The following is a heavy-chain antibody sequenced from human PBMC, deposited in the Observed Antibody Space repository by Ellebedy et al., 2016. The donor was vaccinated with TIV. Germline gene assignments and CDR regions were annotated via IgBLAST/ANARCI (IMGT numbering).Heavy chain of an antibody. J-gene: IGHJ4*02. D-gene: IGHD3-22*01. CDR1: GYSFTSYW. CDR2: IDPSDSYT. V-gene: IGHV5-10-1*01. Sequence: GESLKISCEGSGYSFTSYWITWVRQMPGKGLEWMGRIDPSDSYTNYNPSFQGHVTISADTSTSTVYLQWSSLKASDTAMYFCARDSAYYGAAYDYWGQGTLVTVSS. CDR3: ARDSAYYGAAYDY.